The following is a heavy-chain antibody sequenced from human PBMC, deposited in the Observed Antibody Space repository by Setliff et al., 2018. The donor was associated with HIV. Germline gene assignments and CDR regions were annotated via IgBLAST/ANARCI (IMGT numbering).Heavy chain of an antibody. D-gene: IGHD6-13*01. CDR2: ISNTGNT. V-gene: IGHV4-59*01. J-gene: IGHJ4*02. CDR1: GGSISNYY. Sequence: KPSETLSLTCTVSGGSISNYYWSWIRQSPGKGLEWIGYISNTGNTKYNPSLKSRVTIAGDTSKNQFSVRLTSVNAADTAVYFCARHQFGSGGYSSTWDAHFDYWGQGNLVTVSS. CDR3: ARHQFGSGGYSSTWDAHFDY.